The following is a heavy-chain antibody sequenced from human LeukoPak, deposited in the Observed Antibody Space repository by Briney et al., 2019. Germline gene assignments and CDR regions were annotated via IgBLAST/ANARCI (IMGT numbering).Heavy chain of an antibody. CDR3: AKAPRGYCSSTSCRGYYYYYGMDV. Sequence: GGSLRLSCAASGFTFSSYSMNWVRQAPGKGLEWVSFISSSSSYIYYADSVKGRFTISRDNAKNSLYLQMNSLRAEDTAVYYCAKAPRGYCSSTSCRGYYYYYGMDVWGQGTTVTVSS. CDR2: ISSSSSYI. J-gene: IGHJ6*02. CDR1: GFTFSSYS. D-gene: IGHD2-2*01. V-gene: IGHV3-21*01.